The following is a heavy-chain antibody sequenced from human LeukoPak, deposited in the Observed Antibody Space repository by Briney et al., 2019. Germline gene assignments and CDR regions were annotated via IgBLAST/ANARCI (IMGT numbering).Heavy chain of an antibody. J-gene: IGHJ4*02. CDR1: GFTFSSYW. V-gene: IGHV3-7*03. Sequence: GGSLRLSCAASGFTFSSYWMSWVRQAPGKGLEWVANIKQDGSEKYYVDSVKGRFTISRDNAKNSLYLQMNSLRTEDTAVYYCARDPGIAVAGSDYWGQGTLVAVSS. CDR3: ARDPGIAVAGSDY. CDR2: IKQDGSEK. D-gene: IGHD6-19*01.